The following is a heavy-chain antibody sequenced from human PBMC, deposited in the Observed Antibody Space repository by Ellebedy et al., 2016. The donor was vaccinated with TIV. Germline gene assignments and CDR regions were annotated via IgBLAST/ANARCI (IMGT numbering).Heavy chain of an antibody. CDR1: GGSVSSGSYY. CDR3: ARDLSAQGPVDYYGMDV. Sequence: SETLSLTXTASGGSVSSGSYYWSWIRQPPGKGLEWIGYIYYSGSTNYNPSLKSRVTISVDTSKNQFSLKLSSVTAADTAVYYCARDLSAQGPVDYYGMDVWGQGTTVTVSS. CDR2: IYYSGST. J-gene: IGHJ6*02. V-gene: IGHV4-61*01.